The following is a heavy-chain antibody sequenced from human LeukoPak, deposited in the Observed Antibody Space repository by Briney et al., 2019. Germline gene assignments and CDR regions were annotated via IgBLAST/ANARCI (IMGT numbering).Heavy chain of an antibody. V-gene: IGHV3-72*01. CDR2: ARNRRNGYST. Sequence: GGSLSLFCGASGFTFSDHYIDWVRQAPGKGLEWVGRARNRRNGYSTQYAASVKGRFTFSRDDSENTVYLQMNSLKTEDTAVYFCARIMRVDYGTYYFDYWGPGTLVTVSS. J-gene: IGHJ4*02. CDR1: GFTFSDHY. D-gene: IGHD4/OR15-4a*01. CDR3: ARIMRVDYGTYYFDY.